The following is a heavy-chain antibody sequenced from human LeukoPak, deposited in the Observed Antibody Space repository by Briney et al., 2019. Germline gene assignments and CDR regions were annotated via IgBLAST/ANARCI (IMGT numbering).Heavy chain of an antibody. D-gene: IGHD5-18*01. CDR1: GFTFDDYA. CDR2: ISWNSGSI. V-gene: IGHV3-9*03. Sequence: GRSLRLSCAASGFTFDDYAMHWVPQAPGKGLEWLSGISWNSGSIGYADSVKGRFTISRDNAKNSLYLQMNSLRAEDMALYYCAKDMGSHGYSYGSFDCWGQGTLVTVS. J-gene: IGHJ4*02. CDR3: AKDMGSHGYSYGSFDC.